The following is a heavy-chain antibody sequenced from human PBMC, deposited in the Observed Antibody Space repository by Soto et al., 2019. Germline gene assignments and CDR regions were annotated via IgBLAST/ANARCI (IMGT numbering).Heavy chain of an antibody. CDR3: VSQRTTVPTQAYFDY. CDR1: GGSVTNSSYY. J-gene: IGHJ4*02. D-gene: IGHD4-17*01. CDR2: VYYRGRS. Sequence: LSLTCTVSGGSVTNSSYYWGWIRQSPGKGLEWIGSVYYRGRSYSKSSVKSRVTISVDTSKNRFSLSLNSVTASDTAVYFCVSQRTTVPTQAYFDYWGPGALVTVSS. V-gene: IGHV4-39*01.